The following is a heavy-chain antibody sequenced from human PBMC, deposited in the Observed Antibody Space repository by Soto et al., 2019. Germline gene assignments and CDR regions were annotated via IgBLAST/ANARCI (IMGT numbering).Heavy chain of an antibody. V-gene: IGHV3-9*01. J-gene: IGHJ1*01. CDR1: GFTFDDYA. Sequence: SLRLSCAASGFTFDDYAMNWVRQVPGKGLEWVSGINWNSGSIGYGDSVMGRFAISRDNAKNSLHLQMNSLSAEGTAFYYCVKDECINWYSGHFRHWGQGTLVTVSS. CDR2: INWNSGSI. CDR3: VKDECINWYSGHFRH. D-gene: IGHD6-13*01.